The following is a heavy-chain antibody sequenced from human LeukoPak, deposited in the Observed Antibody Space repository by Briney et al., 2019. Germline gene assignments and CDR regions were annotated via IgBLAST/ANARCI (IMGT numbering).Heavy chain of an antibody. V-gene: IGHV3-48*03. CDR3: ARDFVHCGGDCGVGF. J-gene: IGHJ4*02. D-gene: IGHD2-21*02. CDR1: GFTFSSYE. CDR2: ISSSGSTI. Sequence: GGSLRLSCAASGFTFSSYEMNWVRQAPGKGLEWVSYISSSGSTIYYADSVKGRFTISRDNAKNSLYLQMNSLRAEDTAVYYCARDFVHCGGDCGVGFWGQGTLVTVSS.